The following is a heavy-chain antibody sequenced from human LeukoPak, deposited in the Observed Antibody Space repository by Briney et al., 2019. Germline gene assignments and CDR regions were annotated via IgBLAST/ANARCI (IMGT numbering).Heavy chain of an antibody. Sequence: GESLRLSCAASGFTFSSYSMNWVRQAPGKGLEWVSAISGSGGSTYYADSVKGRFTISRDNSKNTLYLQMNSLRAEDTAVYYCAKAAGRGYNYGDYFDYWGQGTLVTVSS. CDR1: GFTFSSYS. CDR3: AKAAGRGYNYGDYFDY. CDR2: ISGSGGST. D-gene: IGHD5-18*01. J-gene: IGHJ4*02. V-gene: IGHV3-23*01.